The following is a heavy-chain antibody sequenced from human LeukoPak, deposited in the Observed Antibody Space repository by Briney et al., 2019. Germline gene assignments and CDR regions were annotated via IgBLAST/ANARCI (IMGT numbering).Heavy chain of an antibody. CDR3: AXXXXXXXXSGYRWFDP. J-gene: IGHJ5*02. CDR1: GGSISSYY. D-gene: IGHD3-22*01. V-gene: IGHV4-59*01. Sequence: PSETLSLTCTVSGGSISSYYWSWIRQPPGKGLEWIGYIYYSGSTNYNPSLKSRVTISVDTSKNQFSLKLSSVTAADTAVDYCAXXXXXXXXSGYRWFDPWGQGTLVTVSS. CDR2: IYYSGST.